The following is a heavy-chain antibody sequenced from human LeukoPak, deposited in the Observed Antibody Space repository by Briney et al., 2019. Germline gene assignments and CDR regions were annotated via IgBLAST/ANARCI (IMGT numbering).Heavy chain of an antibody. Sequence: GASVKVSCKASGYTFTSYGISWVRQAPGQGLEWMGWISAYNGNTNYAQKLQGRVTMTTDTSTSTAYMGLRSLRSDDTAVYYCAREYCSSTSCYLDVWGQGTTVTVSS. CDR2: ISAYNGNT. CDR3: AREYCSSTSCYLDV. D-gene: IGHD2-2*01. CDR1: GYTFTSYG. J-gene: IGHJ6*02. V-gene: IGHV1-18*01.